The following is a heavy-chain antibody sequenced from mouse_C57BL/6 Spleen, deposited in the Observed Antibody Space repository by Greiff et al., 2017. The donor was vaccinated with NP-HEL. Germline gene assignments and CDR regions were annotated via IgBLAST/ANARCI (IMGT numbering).Heavy chain of an antibody. CDR1: GFTFSSYA. J-gene: IGHJ3*01. V-gene: IGHV5-4*03. Sequence: EVKVEESGGGLVKPGGSLKLSCAASGFTFSSYAMSWVRQTPEKRLEWVATISDGGSYTYYPDNVKGRFTISRDNAKNNLYLQMSHLKSEDTAMYYCANSIYYDYQAWFAYWGQGTLVTVSA. D-gene: IGHD2-4*01. CDR3: ANSIYYDYQAWFAY. CDR2: ISDGGSYT.